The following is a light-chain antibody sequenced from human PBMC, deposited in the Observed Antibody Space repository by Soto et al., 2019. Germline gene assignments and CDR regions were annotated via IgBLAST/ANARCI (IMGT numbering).Light chain of an antibody. J-gene: IGKJ1*01. V-gene: IGKV3-15*01. Sequence: EIVMTQSPATLSVSPGERATLSCRASQSVSSNLAWYQQKPGQAPGLLIYGASTRATGIPARFSGSGSGTELTLTISSLQSEDFAVYYCQQYNDWPRTFGQGTKVDIK. CDR3: QQYNDWPRT. CDR1: QSVSSN. CDR2: GAS.